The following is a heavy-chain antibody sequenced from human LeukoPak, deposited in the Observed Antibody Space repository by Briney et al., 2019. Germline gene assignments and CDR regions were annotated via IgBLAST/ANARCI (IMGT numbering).Heavy chain of an antibody. CDR1: GFTFSSYS. Sequence: GGPLRLSCAASGFTFSSYSMNWVRQAPGKGLEWVSSISSSSSYIYYADSVKGRFTISRDNAKNSLYLQMNSLRAEDTAVYYCAREVRGVIDYWGQGTLVTVSS. CDR3: AREVRGVIDY. CDR2: ISSSSSYI. V-gene: IGHV3-21*01. D-gene: IGHD3-10*01. J-gene: IGHJ4*02.